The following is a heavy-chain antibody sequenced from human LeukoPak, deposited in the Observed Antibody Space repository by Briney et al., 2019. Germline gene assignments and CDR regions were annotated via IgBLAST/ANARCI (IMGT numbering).Heavy chain of an antibody. D-gene: IGHD2-21*01. Sequence: GGSLRLSCLTSGFTFSSYQMNWVRQAPGKGLEWVSSISPSGNCMHFADSVRGRFTVSRDNAKNSLYLQMNSLKVQDTALYYCARDETGGEVYNYWGQGTLVTVSS. CDR2: ISPSGNCM. CDR1: GFTFSSYQ. J-gene: IGHJ4*02. CDR3: ARDETGGEVYNY. V-gene: IGHV3-21*01.